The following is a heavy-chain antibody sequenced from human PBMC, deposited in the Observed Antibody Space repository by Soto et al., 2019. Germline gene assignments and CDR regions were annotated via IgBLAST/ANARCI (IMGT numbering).Heavy chain of an antibody. CDR3: ARDHESGYDAFDI. J-gene: IGHJ3*02. CDR2: ISSSSSYI. V-gene: IGHV3-21*01. D-gene: IGHD5-12*01. CDR1: GFTFSSYS. Sequence: GGSLRLSCAASGFTFSSYSMNWVRQAPGKGLEWVSSISSSSSYIYYADSVKGRFTISRDNAKNSLYLQMNSLRAEDTAVYYCARDHESGYDAFDIWGQGTMVTVSS.